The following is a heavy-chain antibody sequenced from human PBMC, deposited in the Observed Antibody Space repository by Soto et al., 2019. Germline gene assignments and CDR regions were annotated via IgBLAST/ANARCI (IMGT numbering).Heavy chain of an antibody. Sequence: QVQLQQWGAGLLKPSETLSLTCAVYGGSFSGYYWSWIRQPPGKGLEWIGEINHSGSTNYNPSLKSRVTISVDTSKNQFPLKLSSVTAEDTAVYYCAIHQNPIYDSSGYSAYWGQGTLVTVSS. V-gene: IGHV4-34*01. CDR1: GGSFSGYY. CDR3: AIHQNPIYDSSGYSAY. CDR2: INHSGST. J-gene: IGHJ4*02. D-gene: IGHD3-22*01.